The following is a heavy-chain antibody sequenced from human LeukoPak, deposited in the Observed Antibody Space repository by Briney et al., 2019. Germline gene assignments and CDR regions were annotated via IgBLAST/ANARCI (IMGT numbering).Heavy chain of an antibody. CDR1: GFTFSSYG. Sequence: GRSLRLSCAASGFTFSSYGMHWVRQAPGKGLEWVAVISYDGSNKYYADSVKGRFTISRDNSKNTLYLQMNSLRAEDTAVYYCARDGSSWVAGTEGYSDYWGQGTLVTVSS. CDR3: ARDGSSWVAGTEGYSDY. J-gene: IGHJ4*02. V-gene: IGHV3-30*03. D-gene: IGHD6-19*01. CDR2: ISYDGSNK.